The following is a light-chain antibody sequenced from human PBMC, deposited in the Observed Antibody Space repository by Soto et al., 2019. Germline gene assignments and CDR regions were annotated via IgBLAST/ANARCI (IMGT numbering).Light chain of an antibody. Sequence: EIVLTQSPATLSLSPGERATLSCRASQSVSSYLAWYQQKPGQAPRLLIYDASNRATGIPARFSGSGSGTDFTLTISSLEPEDFAVYYCQQYDSSTYTFGQGTKLEIK. J-gene: IGKJ2*01. CDR2: DAS. CDR1: QSVSSY. CDR3: QQYDSSTYT. V-gene: IGKV3-11*01.